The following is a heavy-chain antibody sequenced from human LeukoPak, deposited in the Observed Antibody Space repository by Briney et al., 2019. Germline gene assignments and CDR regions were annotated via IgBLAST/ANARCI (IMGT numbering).Heavy chain of an antibody. CDR1: GDSVSSNTVT. CDR3: ARVTSGVFGF. D-gene: IGHD2-15*01. Sequence: SQTLSLTCAISGDSVSSNTVTWNWIRQSPSRGLEWLGRTYYRSKWSNDYAVFVKSGITINPDTSKNQFSLQLNSVTPEDTAVYYCARVTSGVFGFWGQGTLVTVSS. CDR2: TYYRSKWSN. J-gene: IGHJ4*02. V-gene: IGHV6-1*01.